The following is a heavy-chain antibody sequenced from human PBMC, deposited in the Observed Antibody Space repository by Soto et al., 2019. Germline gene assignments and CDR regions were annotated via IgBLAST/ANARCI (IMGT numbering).Heavy chain of an antibody. CDR3: ARHSDFVVVVAAIDY. CDR2: IYPGDSDT. D-gene: IGHD2-15*01. J-gene: IGHJ4*02. CDR1: GYRFTSYW. Sequence: ESLKISFKGSGYRFTSYWIGWVRQIPGKGLEWMGIIYPGDSDTRYSPSFQGQVTISADKSTSTAYLQWSSLKASDTAMYYCARHSDFVVVVAAIDYWGQGTLVTVSS. V-gene: IGHV5-51*01.